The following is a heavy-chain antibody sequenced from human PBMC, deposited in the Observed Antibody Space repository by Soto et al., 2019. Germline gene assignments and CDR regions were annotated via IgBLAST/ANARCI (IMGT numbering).Heavy chain of an antibody. D-gene: IGHD1-26*01. CDR2: INHSGST. V-gene: IGHV4-34*01. CDR3: ARFVQWELLRRKNYYGMDV. Sequence: SETLSLTCAVYGGSFIGYYWIFIRHPPVKWLEWIVEINHSGSTNYNPSLKSRVTISVDTSKNQFSLELSSVTAADTAVYYCARFVQWELLRRKNYYGMDVWGQGTTVTVSS. CDR1: GGSFIGYY. J-gene: IGHJ6*02.